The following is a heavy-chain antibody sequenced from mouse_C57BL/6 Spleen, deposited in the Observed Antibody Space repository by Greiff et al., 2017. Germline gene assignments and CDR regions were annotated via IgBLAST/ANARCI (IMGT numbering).Heavy chain of an antibody. Sequence: VQLQQSGTVLARPGASVKMSCKTSGYTFTSYWMHWVKQRPGPGLEWIGAIYPGNSDTSYNQKFKGKAKLTAVTSASTAYMELSSLTNEDSAVYYCTRGLPNGDRLYFDYWGQGTTLTVSS. J-gene: IGHJ2*01. CDR1: GYTFTSYW. V-gene: IGHV1-5*01. CDR2: IYPGNSDT. D-gene: IGHD4-1*01. CDR3: TRGLPNGDRLYFDY.